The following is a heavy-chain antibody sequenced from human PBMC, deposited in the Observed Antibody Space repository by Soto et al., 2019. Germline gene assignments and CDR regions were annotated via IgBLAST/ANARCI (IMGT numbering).Heavy chain of an antibody. J-gene: IGHJ3*02. CDR1: SGSISSSNW. Sequence: PSETLSLTCAVSSGSISSSNWWSWVRRPPGKGLEWIGEIYHSGSTNYNPSLKSRVTISVDKSKNQFSLKLSSVTAADTAVYYCARRGYSSSWYLHDAFDIWGQGTMVTVSS. CDR2: IYHSGST. V-gene: IGHV4-4*02. D-gene: IGHD6-13*01. CDR3: ARRGYSSSWYLHDAFDI.